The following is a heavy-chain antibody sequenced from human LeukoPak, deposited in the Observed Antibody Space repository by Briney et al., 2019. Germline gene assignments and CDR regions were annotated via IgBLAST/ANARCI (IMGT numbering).Heavy chain of an antibody. J-gene: IGHJ4*02. Sequence: ASVKVSCKASGYTFTGYYMHWVRQAPGQGLEWMGWINPNSGGTKYAQKFQGRVTMTRDTSISTAYMELNRLRSDDTAVYYCARGPAADVSFDYWGQGTLVTVSS. D-gene: IGHD2-2*01. CDR1: GYTFTGYY. CDR3: ARGPAADVSFDY. CDR2: INPNSGGT. V-gene: IGHV1-2*02.